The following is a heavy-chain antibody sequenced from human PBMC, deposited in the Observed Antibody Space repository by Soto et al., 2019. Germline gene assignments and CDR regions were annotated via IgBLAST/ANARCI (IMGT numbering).Heavy chain of an antibody. V-gene: IGHV1-2*02. CDR2: INPETGGT. CDR1: GYTFTGYY. CDR3: ARERYQVISDGMDV. J-gene: IGHJ6*01. D-gene: IGHD2-2*01. Sequence: QVQLVQSGADVKTPGASVRVSCKASGYTFTGYYVHWVREAPGQGLEWMGWINPETGGTSYAQKVQGRVILSRDTSINTAYLELSRLRFDDAAVYFCARERYQVISDGMDVWGQGTTVTVSS.